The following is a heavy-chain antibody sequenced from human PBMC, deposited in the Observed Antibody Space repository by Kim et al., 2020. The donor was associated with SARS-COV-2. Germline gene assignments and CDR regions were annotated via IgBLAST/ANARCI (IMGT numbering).Heavy chain of an antibody. CDR1: GGSISTYY. D-gene: IGHD6-13*01. V-gene: IGHV4-59*13. Sequence: SETLSLTCSVSGGSISTYYWSWIRQSPGKGLEWVGYIYHSGSTNYNPSLKSRVTISVDTSKNQFSLNLSSVAGAATAVYYCARGSGGSWQSYFDHWGQGILVTVSS. CDR3: ARGSGGSWQSYFDH. J-gene: IGHJ4*02. CDR2: IYHSGST.